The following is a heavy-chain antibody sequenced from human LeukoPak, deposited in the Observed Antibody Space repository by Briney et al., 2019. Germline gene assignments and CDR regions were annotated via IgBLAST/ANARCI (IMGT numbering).Heavy chain of an antibody. CDR3: ARASSEIDGYYPEYFRN. D-gene: IGHD3-3*01. CDR2: IKSDGST. V-gene: IGHV3-74*01. J-gene: IGHJ1*01. Sequence: PGGSLRHSCAASGFTFSTYWMHWVRQAPGKGLLWVSRIKSDGSTNYADSVKGRFTISRDNAKNTLSLQMNSLRPEDTGVYYCARASSEIDGYYPEYFRNWGQGTLVTVSS. CDR1: GFTFSTYW.